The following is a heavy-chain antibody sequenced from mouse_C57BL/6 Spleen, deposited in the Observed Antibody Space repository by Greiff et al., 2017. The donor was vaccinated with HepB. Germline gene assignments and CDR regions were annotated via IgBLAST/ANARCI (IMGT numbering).Heavy chain of an antibody. D-gene: IGHD1-1*01. Sequence: QVQLQQPGAELVMPGASVKLSCKASGYTFTSYWMHWVKQRPGQGLEWIGEIDPSDSYTNYNQKFKGKSTLTVDKSSSTAYMQLSSLASEDSAVYYCARHYGSGYAMDYWGQGTSVTVSS. V-gene: IGHV1-69*01. CDR3: ARHYGSGYAMDY. CDR2: IDPSDSYT. J-gene: IGHJ4*01. CDR1: GYTFTSYW.